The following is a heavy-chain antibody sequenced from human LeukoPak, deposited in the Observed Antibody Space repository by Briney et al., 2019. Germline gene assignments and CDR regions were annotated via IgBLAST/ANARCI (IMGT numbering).Heavy chain of an antibody. CDR3: TTDLYLNYDSSGSDAFDI. CDR1: GFTFSNAW. CDR2: IKSKTDGGTT. D-gene: IGHD3-22*01. Sequence: GGSLRLSCAASGFTFSNAWMSWVRQAPGKGLEWVGRIKSKTDGGTTDYAAPVKGRFTISRDDSKNTLYLQMNSLKTEDTAVYYCTTDLYLNYDSSGSDAFDIWGQGTMVTVSS. V-gene: IGHV3-15*01. J-gene: IGHJ3*02.